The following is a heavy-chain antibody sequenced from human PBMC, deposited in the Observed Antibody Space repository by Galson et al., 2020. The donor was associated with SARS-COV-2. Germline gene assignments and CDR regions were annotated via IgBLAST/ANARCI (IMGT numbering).Heavy chain of an antibody. CDR2: IGTAGDT. J-gene: IGHJ6*03. V-gene: IGHV3-13*01. D-gene: IGHD6-6*01. CDR3: ARGVVAARPYDYYYYMDV. CDR1: GFTFSSYD. Sequence: GGSLRLSCAASGFTFSSYDMHWVRQAPGKGLEWVSAIGTAGDTYYPGSVKGRFTISRENAKNSLYLQMNSLRAGDTAVYYCARGVVAARPYDYYYYMDVWGKGPRSPSP.